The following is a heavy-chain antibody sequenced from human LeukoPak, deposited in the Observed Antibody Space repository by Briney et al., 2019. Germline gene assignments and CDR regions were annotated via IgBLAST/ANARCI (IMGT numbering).Heavy chain of an antibody. CDR1: GGSMSPYH. J-gene: IGHJ4*02. D-gene: IGHD3-22*01. CDR3: ARSPTRPGSGYYYFGGRYYFDY. V-gene: IGHV4-59*12. Sequence: SETLSLTCTVSGGSMSPYHWGWIRQPPGKGLEWTGYIYYSGSTNYNPSLKSRVTISVDTSKNQFSLKLSSVTAADTAVYYCARSPTRPGSGYYYFGGRYYFDYWGQGTLVTVSS. CDR2: IYYSGST.